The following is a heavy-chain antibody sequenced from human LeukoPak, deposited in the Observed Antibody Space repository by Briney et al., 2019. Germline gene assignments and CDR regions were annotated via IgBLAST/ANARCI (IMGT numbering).Heavy chain of an antibody. D-gene: IGHD2-15*01. CDR3: ARDGYCSGGSCYSGGTSPIDY. Sequence: GGSLRLSCAASGFTFSDYYMSWIRQAPGKGLEWVSDISSGGSTIYYADSVKGRFTISRDNAKNSLYLQMNSLRAEDTAVYYCARDGYCSGGSCYSGGTSPIDYWGQGTLVTVSS. CDR2: ISSGGSTI. J-gene: IGHJ4*02. CDR1: GFTFSDYY. V-gene: IGHV3-11*04.